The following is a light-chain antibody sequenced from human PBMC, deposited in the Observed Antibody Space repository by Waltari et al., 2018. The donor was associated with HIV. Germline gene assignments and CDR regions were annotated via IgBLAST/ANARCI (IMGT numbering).Light chain of an antibody. CDR3: QQQNTLPIT. CDR2: GAS. J-gene: IGKJ3*01. CDR1: QSVDTTY. Sequence: DIVLTQSPGTLSLSPGERATLSCRASQSVDTTYLAWYQQKPGPAPRLLIYGASYRAFGVPDKFSGSGSGTAFTLTIKNVESEDAAVYVCQQQNTLPITFGPGTRLDIK. V-gene: IGKV3-20*01.